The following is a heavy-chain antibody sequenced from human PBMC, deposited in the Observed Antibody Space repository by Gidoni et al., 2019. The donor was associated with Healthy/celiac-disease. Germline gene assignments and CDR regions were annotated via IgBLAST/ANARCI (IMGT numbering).Heavy chain of an antibody. CDR3: AKAVVVPAAIRNPSYYYGMDV. J-gene: IGHJ6*02. CDR1: GFTFSSYG. Sequence: QVQLVESGGGVVQPGRSLRLSCAAPGFTFSSYGMPWVRQAPGKGLEWVAVISYDGSNKYYADSVKGRFTISRDNSKNTLYLQMNSLRAEDTAVYYCAKAVVVPAAIRNPSYYYGMDVWGQGTTVTVSS. D-gene: IGHD2-2*02. CDR2: ISYDGSNK. V-gene: IGHV3-30*18.